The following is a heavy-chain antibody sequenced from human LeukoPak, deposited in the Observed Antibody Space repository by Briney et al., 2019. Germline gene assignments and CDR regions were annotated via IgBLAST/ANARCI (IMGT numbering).Heavy chain of an antibody. Sequence: GGSLRPSCAASGFTFSSYAMSWARQAPGKGLGWVSAISGIGGSTYYADSVKGRFTISKDKSKNTLYLQMNSLRAEDTAVYFCAKDLKHVPFFEYWGQGTLVTVSS. V-gene: IGHV3-23*01. CDR3: AKDLKHVPFFEY. CDR2: ISGIGGST. D-gene: IGHD2-21*01. CDR1: GFTFSSYA. J-gene: IGHJ4*02.